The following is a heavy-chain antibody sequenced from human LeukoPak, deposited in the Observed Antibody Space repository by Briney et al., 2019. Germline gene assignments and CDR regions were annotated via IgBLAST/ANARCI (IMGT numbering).Heavy chain of an antibody. CDR1: GGSISSYY. Sequence: PSETLSLTCTVSGGSISSYYWSWIRQPPGKGLEWIGYIYYSGSTNYNPSLKSRVTISVDTSKNQFSLKLSSVTAADTAVYYCAREARHYIVGAQVYWFDPWGQGTLVTVSS. CDR2: IYYSGST. J-gene: IGHJ5*02. CDR3: AREARHYIVGAQVYWFDP. V-gene: IGHV4-59*01. D-gene: IGHD1-26*01.